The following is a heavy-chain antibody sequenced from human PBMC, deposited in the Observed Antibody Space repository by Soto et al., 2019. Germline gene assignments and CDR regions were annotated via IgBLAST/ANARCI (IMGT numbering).Heavy chain of an antibody. Sequence: QVQLVESGGGVVQPGRSLRLSCAASGFRLSSYGMHCVRQAPGKGLEWVAVISYDGNTEYYGDSVKGRFTISRDKSENTLYLQMNSLRAEDTAGYYCAKVVYSGSYSQEYYVDSWGQGTLVTVSS. D-gene: IGHD1-26*01. J-gene: IGHJ4*02. V-gene: IGHV3-30*18. CDR3: AKVVYSGSYSQEYYVDS. CDR1: GFRLSSYG. CDR2: ISYDGNTE.